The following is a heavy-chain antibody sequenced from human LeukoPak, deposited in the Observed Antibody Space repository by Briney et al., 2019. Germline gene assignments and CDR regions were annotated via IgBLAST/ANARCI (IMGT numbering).Heavy chain of an antibody. CDR1: GFTFSSYE. J-gene: IGHJ6*04. Sequence: GGSLRLSCAASGFTFSSYEMNWVRQATGKGLEWVSYISSSGSTIYYADSVKGRFTISRDNAKNSLYLQMNSLRAEDTAVYYCAELGITMIGGVWGKGTTVTVSS. D-gene: IGHD3-10*02. CDR3: AELGITMIGGV. V-gene: IGHV3-48*03. CDR2: ISSSGSTI.